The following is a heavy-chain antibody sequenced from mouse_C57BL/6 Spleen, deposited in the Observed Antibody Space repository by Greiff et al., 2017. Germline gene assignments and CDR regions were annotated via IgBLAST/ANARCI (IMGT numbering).Heavy chain of an antibody. Sequence: EVMLVESEGGLVQPGSSMKLSCTASGFTFSDYYMAWVRQVPEKGLEWVANINYDGSSTYSLDSLKGRFIISRDNAKNILYLKMSSLMSEDTATYYCARSYSFYFDYGGQGTTLTVSS. CDR1: GFTFSDYY. D-gene: IGHD1-1*01. CDR3: ARSYSFYFDY. J-gene: IGHJ2*01. CDR2: INYDGSST. V-gene: IGHV5-16*01.